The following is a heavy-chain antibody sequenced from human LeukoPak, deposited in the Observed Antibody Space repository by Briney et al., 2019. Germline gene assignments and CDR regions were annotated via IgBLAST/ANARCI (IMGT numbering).Heavy chain of an antibody. J-gene: IGHJ6*03. CDR1: GFTFSSYA. D-gene: IGHD2-2*01. CDR3: AKVPVPAAPLYYYYYMDV. CDR2: ISGSGGST. V-gene: IGHV3-23*01. Sequence: GSLRLSCAASGFTFSSYAMSWVRQAPGKGLEWVSAISGSGGSTYYADSVKGRFTISRDNSKNTLYLQMNSLRAEDTALYYCAKVPVPAAPLYYYYYMDVWGKGTTVTVSS.